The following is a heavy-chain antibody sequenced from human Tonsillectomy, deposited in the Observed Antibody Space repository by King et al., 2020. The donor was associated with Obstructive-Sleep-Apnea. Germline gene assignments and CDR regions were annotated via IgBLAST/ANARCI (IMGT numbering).Heavy chain of an antibody. V-gene: IGHV3-23*04. CDR3: AKEEESGGEWLVLDLPYFDY. D-gene: IGHD6-19*01. J-gene: IGHJ4*02. Sequence: VQLVESGGGLVQPGGSLRLSCAASGFTFSSYAMSWVRQAPGKGLEWVSAISGSGGSTYYADSVKGRFTISRDNSKNTLYLQMNSLRAEDTAVYYCAKEEESGGEWLVLDLPYFDYWGQGTLVTVSS. CDR1: GFTFSSYA. CDR2: ISGSGGST.